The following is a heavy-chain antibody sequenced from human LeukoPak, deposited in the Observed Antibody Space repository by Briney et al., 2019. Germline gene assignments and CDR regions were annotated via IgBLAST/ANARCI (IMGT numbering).Heavy chain of an antibody. J-gene: IGHJ4*02. D-gene: IGHD2-21*02. CDR3: ARGRGLGVTSTPVPFDY. V-gene: IGHV1-69*13. Sequence: GASVKVSCKASGGTFSSYAISWVRQAPGQGLEWMGGIIPIFGTANYAQKFQGRVTITADESTSTAYMELSSLRAEDTAFYYCARGRGLGVTSTPVPFDYWGQGILVTVSS. CDR2: IIPIFGTA. CDR1: GGTFSSYA.